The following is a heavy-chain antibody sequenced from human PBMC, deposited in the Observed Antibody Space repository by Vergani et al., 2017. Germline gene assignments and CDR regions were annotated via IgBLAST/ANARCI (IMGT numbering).Heavy chain of an antibody. J-gene: IGHJ2*01. CDR3: ARVHCSGGSCYVNWYFDL. Sequence: QVQLQESGPGLVKPSQTLSLTCTVSGGSISSGSYYWSWIRQPAGKGLEWIGRIYTSGSTNYNPSLTSRVPISVATSKNQFSLKLSSVTAADTAVYYCARVHCSGGSCYVNWYFDLWGRGTLVTVSS. CDR2: IYTSGST. D-gene: IGHD2-15*01. CDR1: GGSISSGSYY. V-gene: IGHV4-61*02.